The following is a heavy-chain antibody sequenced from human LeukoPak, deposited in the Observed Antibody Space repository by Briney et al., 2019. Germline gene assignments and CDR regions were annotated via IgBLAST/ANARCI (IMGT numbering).Heavy chain of an antibody. CDR3: ARDPPYNWNDGADNFDY. D-gene: IGHD1-1*01. V-gene: IGHV1-2*02. J-gene: IGHJ4*02. CDR1: GYTFTGYY. Sequence: ASVKVSFKASGYTFTGYYMHWVRQAPGQGLEWMGWINPNSGGTNYAQKFQGRVTMTRDTSISTAYMELSRLRSDDTAVYYCARDPPYNWNDGADNFDYWGQGTLVTVSS. CDR2: INPNSGGT.